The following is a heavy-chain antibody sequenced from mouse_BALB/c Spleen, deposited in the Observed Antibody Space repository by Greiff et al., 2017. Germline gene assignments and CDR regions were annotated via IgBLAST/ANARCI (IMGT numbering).Heavy chain of an antibody. CDR1: GYTFTSYN. D-gene: IGHD4-1*01. Sequence: VQLQQSGAELVRSGASVKMSCKASGYTFTSYNMHWVKQTPGQGLEWIGYIYPGNGGTNYNQKFKGKATLTADTSSSTAYMQISSLTSEDSAVYFCARSNWDEGWFAYWGQGTLVTVSA. V-gene: IGHV1-12*01. J-gene: IGHJ3*01. CDR2: IYPGNGGT. CDR3: ARSNWDEGWFAY.